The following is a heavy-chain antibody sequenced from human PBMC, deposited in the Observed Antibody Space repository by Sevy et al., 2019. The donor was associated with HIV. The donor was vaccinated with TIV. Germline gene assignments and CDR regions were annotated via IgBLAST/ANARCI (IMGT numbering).Heavy chain of an antibody. CDR3: SRLRGTIFPYYYFGLDV. J-gene: IGHJ6*02. Sequence: GGSLRLSCTTSGFTFEDYAMSWLRQTPGKGLEWVGFIRSKTFGGTTEYAASVKGRFTISRGNSNSIAYRQMNKLKIEGAVGYFWSRLRGTIFPYYYFGLDVWGQGTTVTVSS. V-gene: IGHV3-49*03. CDR1: GFTFEDYA. CDR2: IRSKTFGGTT. D-gene: IGHD6-25*01.